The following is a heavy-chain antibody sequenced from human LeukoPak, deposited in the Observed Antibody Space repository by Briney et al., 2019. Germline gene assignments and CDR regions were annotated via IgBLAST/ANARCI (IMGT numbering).Heavy chain of an antibody. CDR2: ISSSSSYI. D-gene: IGHD6-19*01. J-gene: IGHJ4*02. CDR3: ARGPRESSGWRRFQTFDY. Sequence: NPGGSLRLSCAASGFTFSSYSMNWVRQAPGKGLEWVSSISSSSSYIYYADSVKGRFTISRDNAKNSLYLQMNSLRAEDTAVYYCARGPRESSGWRRFQTFDYWGQGTLVTVSS. V-gene: IGHV3-21*01. CDR1: GFTFSSYS.